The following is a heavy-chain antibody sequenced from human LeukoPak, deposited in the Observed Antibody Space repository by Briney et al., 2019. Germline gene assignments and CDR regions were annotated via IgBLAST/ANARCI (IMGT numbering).Heavy chain of an antibody. V-gene: IGHV4-38-2*01. Sequence: SETLSLTCAVSGYSISSGHYWGWIRQPPGKGLEWIGSIYHSGSTYYNPSLKSRVTISVDTSKNQFSLKLSSVTAADTAVYYCASHVEQPYYFDYWGQGTLVTVSS. CDR3: ASHVEQPYYFDY. CDR1: GYSISSGHY. J-gene: IGHJ4*02. D-gene: IGHD6-13*01. CDR2: IYHSGST.